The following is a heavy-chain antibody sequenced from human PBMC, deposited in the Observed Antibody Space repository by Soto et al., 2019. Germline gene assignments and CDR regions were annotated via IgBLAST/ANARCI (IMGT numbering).Heavy chain of an antibody. D-gene: IGHD6-6*01. V-gene: IGHV3-30*18. CDR1: GFTFSSYG. Sequence: GGSLRLSCGASGFTFSSYGMHWSRQAQGKGLEWVAVISDDGSNKYYADSVKGRFTISRDNSKNTLYLQMNSLRAEDTAVYYCAKGPLGDSSSSNWGYYGMDVWGQGTTVTVSS. CDR3: AKGPLGDSSSSNWGYYGMDV. J-gene: IGHJ6*02. CDR2: ISDDGSNK.